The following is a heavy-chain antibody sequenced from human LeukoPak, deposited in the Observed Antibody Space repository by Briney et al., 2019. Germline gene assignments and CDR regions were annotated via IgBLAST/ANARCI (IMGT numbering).Heavy chain of an antibody. CDR1: GFTFSSYW. Sequence: GGSLRLSCAASGFTFSSYWMHWVRQAPGKGLVWISRINTDGSNTNYADSVKGRFTISRDNALNSLYLQMNSLRAEDTAIYYCARSIPYGTTWYGRSDYWGQGTLVTVSS. V-gene: IGHV3-74*01. J-gene: IGHJ4*02. CDR3: ARSIPYGTTWYGRSDY. CDR2: INTDGSNT. D-gene: IGHD6-13*01.